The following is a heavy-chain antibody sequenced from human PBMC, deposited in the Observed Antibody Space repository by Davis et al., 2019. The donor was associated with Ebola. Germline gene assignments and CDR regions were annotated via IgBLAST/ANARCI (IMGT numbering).Heavy chain of an antibody. CDR2: IRSKAYGGKT. J-gene: IGHJ4*02. CDR3: AKSGPWGIVVVILDY. Sequence: GESLKISCSASGFTFGEYAMNWVRQAPGKGLEWVGFIRSKAYGGKTQYAASVKGRFTISRDDSKSIAYLQMNSLRAEDTAVYYCAKSGPWGIVVVILDYWGQGTLVTVSS. CDR1: GFTFGEYA. V-gene: IGHV3-49*04. D-gene: IGHD3-22*01.